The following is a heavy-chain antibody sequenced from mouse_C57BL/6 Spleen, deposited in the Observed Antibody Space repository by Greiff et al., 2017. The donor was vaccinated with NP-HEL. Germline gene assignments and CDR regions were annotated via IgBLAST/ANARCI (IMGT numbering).Heavy chain of an antibody. CDR1: SYTFTSYW. D-gene: IGHD2-5*01. Sequence: QVQLQQSGAELVRPGSSVKLSCKASSYTFTSYWMHWVKQRPIQGLEWIGNIDPSDSETHYNQKFKDKATLTVDKSSSTAYMQLSSLTSEDSAVYYCARSTAYYSNPFAYWGQGTLVTVSA. CDR3: ARSTAYYSNPFAY. V-gene: IGHV1-52*01. J-gene: IGHJ3*01. CDR2: IDPSDSET.